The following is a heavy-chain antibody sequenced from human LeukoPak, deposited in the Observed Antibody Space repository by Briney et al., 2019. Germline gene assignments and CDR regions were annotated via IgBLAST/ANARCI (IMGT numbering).Heavy chain of an antibody. V-gene: IGHV3-48*02. J-gene: IGHJ4*02. CDR2: ISSSSSTI. CDR3: ARDYTASSGWYSNRRYRGGYYFDY. CDR1: GFTFSSYS. Sequence: GGSLRLSCAASGFTFSSYSMNWVRQAPGKGLEWVSYISSSSSTIYYADSVKGRFTISRDNAKNSLYLQMNSLRDEDTAVYYCARDYTASSGWYSNRRYRGGYYFDYWGQGTLVTVSS. D-gene: IGHD6-19*01.